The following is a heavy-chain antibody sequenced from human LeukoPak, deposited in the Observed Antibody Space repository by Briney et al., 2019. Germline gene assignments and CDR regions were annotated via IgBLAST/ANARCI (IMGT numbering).Heavy chain of an antibody. V-gene: IGHV3-23*01. D-gene: IGHD3-22*01. J-gene: IGHJ4*02. CDR3: AKAGYYYDSSGYYYREFFDY. Sequence: GGSLRLSCAASGFTFSSYAMSWVRQAPGKGLEWVSAISGSGGSTYYADSVKGRFTISRDNSKNTLYLQMNSLRAEDTAVYYCAKAGYYYDSSGYYYREFFDYWGQGTLVTVSS. CDR2: ISGSGGST. CDR1: GFTFSSYA.